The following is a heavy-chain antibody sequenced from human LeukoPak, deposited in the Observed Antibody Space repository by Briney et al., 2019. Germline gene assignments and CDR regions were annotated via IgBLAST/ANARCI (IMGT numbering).Heavy chain of an antibody. CDR3: ARDKKYQLLLD. D-gene: IGHD2-2*01. CDR2: ISSSSSYI. Sequence: PGGALRLSCAASGFTFSSYSMNWVRRAPGKGREWGSSISSSSSYIYYADSVKGRFTISRDNAKNSLYLQMNSLRAEDTAVHYCARDKKYQLLLDWGQGTLVTVSS. J-gene: IGHJ4*02. V-gene: IGHV3-21*01. CDR1: GFTFSSYS.